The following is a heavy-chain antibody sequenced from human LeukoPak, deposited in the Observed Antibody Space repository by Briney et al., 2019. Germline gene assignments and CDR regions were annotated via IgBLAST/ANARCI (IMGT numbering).Heavy chain of an antibody. V-gene: IGHV3-23*01. D-gene: IGHD1-26*01. CDR3: AVSSGNEPERV. CDR2: ISGSGGST. J-gene: IGHJ4*02. Sequence: GGSLRLSCAASGFTFSSYAMRWVRQAPGKGLEWVSAISGSGGSTYYADSVKGRFTISRDNSKNTLYLQMNSLRAEDTAVYYCAVSSGNEPERVWGQGTLVTVSS. CDR1: GFTFSSYA.